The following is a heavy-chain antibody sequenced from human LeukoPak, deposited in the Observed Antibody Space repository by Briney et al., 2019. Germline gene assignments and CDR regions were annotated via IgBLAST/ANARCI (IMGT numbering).Heavy chain of an antibody. J-gene: IGHJ4*02. D-gene: IGHD6-25*01. CDR1: GAFTSTYY. Sequence: PSETLSLTCSVSGAFTSTYYWSWVRQPPTGGLEWIGYVFYSGNSNYNPNFTSRVTMSVDTSKSQFSLKLTPLSAADTAVYYCARIDPLGFFDQWGQGTLVTVSS. CDR3: ARIDPLGFFDQ. V-gene: IGHV4-59*13. CDR2: VFYSGNS.